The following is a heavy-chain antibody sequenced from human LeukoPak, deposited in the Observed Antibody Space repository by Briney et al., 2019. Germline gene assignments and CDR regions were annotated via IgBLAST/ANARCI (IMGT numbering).Heavy chain of an antibody. Sequence: ASVKVCCKVSGKSLTDLSMNWVRQVPGKEFEWMGSFDPEDRETIYAQKFQGRVLMTEDTSTDTAYMELRNLKSDDTAVYYCASLLTPNFDCWGQGTLVTVSS. CDR1: GKSLTDLS. D-gene: IGHD3-9*01. J-gene: IGHJ4*02. V-gene: IGHV1-24*01. CDR2: FDPEDRET. CDR3: ASLLTPNFDC.